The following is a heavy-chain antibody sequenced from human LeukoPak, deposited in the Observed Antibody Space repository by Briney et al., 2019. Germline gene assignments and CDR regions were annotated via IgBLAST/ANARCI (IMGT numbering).Heavy chain of an antibody. CDR3: ARALGSFDY. J-gene: IGHJ4*02. CDR1: GYTFTSYG. Sequence: GASVKVSCKASGYTFTSYGISWVRQVPGQRLEWMGWINAGNGNTKYSQKFQGRVTITRGTSASTAYMELSSLRSDDTAVYYCARALGSFDYWGQGTLVTVSS. D-gene: IGHD7-27*01. CDR2: INAGNGNT. V-gene: IGHV1-18*01.